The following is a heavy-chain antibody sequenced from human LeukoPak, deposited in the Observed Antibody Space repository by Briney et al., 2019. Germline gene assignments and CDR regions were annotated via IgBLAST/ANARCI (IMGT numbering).Heavy chain of an antibody. V-gene: IGHV4-39*01. CDR3: ASSSSGWLY. CDR1: GGSINSSDYY. CDR2: IYYTGSA. J-gene: IGHJ4*02. D-gene: IGHD6-19*01. Sequence: SETLSLTCTVSGGSINSSDYYWGWLRQRPGKGLEWIGSIYYTGSAYYNPSLKSRVTISVDTSKNQFFLRLRSVTAADTAVYYCASSSSGWLYWGQGTLVTVSS.